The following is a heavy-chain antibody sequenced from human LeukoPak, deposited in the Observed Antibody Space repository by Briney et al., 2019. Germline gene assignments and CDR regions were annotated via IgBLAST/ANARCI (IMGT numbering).Heavy chain of an antibody. CDR2: INHSGST. V-gene: IGHV4-34*01. D-gene: IGHD6-19*01. J-gene: IGHJ4*02. CDR3: ARRSVKSGDY. CDR1: GGSFSGYY. Sequence: SETLSLTCAVYGGSFSGYYWSWIRQPPGKGLEWIGEINHSGSTNYNPSLKSRVTISVDTSKNQFSLKLSSVTAADTAVYYCARRSVKSGDYWGQGTLVTVSS.